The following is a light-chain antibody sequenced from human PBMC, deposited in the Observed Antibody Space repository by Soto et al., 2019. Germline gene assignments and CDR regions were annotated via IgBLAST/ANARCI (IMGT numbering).Light chain of an antibody. CDR1: SSSIGAGYD. V-gene: IGLV1-40*01. Sequence: QSVLTQPPSVSGAPGQRVTISCTGSSSSIGAGYDVHWYQQVPGTAPKLLIYGNSNRPSGVPDRFSGSKSGTSASLAITGLQAEDETDYYCQSYDSRLRVVFGGGTKLTVL. J-gene: IGLJ3*02. CDR3: QSYDSRLRVV. CDR2: GNS.